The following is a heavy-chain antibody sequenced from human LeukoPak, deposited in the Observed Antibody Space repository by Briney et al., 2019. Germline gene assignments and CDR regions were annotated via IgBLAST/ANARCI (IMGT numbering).Heavy chain of an antibody. CDR1: GFTFSSYW. V-gene: IGHV3-74*01. D-gene: IGHD6-13*01. J-gene: IGHJ6*04. CDR2: INSDGSST. CDR3: PRDRKQQLTLDV. Sequence: GGSLRLSCAASGFTFSSYWMHWVRQAPGKGLVWVSRINSDGSSTSYADSVKGRFTISRDNAKNTLYLQMNSLRAEDTAVYYCPRDRKQQLTLDVWGKGTTVTVSS.